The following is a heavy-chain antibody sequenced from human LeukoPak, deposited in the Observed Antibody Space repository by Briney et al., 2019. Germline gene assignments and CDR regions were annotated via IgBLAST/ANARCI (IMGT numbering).Heavy chain of an antibody. CDR1: GFAFSSYW. Sequence: SGGSLRLSCAASGFAFSSYWMSWVRQAPGKGLEWAASIKRDGSEKYYVDSVKGRFAISRDNTKNSLYVQMNSLRAEDTAVYYCARKYGEYDYWGQGTLVTVSS. CDR2: IKRDGSEK. J-gene: IGHJ4*02. D-gene: IGHD3-10*01. CDR3: ARKYGEYDY. V-gene: IGHV3-7*04.